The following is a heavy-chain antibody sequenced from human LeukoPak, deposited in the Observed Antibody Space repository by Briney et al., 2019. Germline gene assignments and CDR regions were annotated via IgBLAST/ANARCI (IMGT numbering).Heavy chain of an antibody. Sequence: ASVKVSCKASGYTFTGYYMHWVRQAPGQGLEWMGWINPNSGGTIYAQKFQGRVTMTRNTSISTAYMELSSLRSEDTAVYYCARAGGYCGRISCPYYFDYWGQGSLIAVSS. J-gene: IGHJ4*02. D-gene: IGHD2-15*01. CDR2: INPNSGGT. CDR3: ARAGGYCGRISCPYYFDY. V-gene: IGHV1-2*02. CDR1: GYTFTGYY.